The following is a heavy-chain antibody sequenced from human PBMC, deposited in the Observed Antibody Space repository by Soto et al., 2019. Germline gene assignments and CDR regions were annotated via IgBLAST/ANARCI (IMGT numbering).Heavy chain of an antibody. CDR2: IWYDGSNK. CDR3: AMGEYSYGSNYYYYGMDV. V-gene: IGHV3-33*01. J-gene: IGHJ6*02. D-gene: IGHD5-18*01. CDR1: GFTFSSYG. Sequence: GGSLRLSCAASGFTFSSYGMHWVRQAPGKGLEWVAVIWYDGSNKYYADSVKGRFTISRDNSKNTLYLQMNSLRAEDTAVYYCAMGEYSYGSNYYYYGMDVWGQGTTVTVSS.